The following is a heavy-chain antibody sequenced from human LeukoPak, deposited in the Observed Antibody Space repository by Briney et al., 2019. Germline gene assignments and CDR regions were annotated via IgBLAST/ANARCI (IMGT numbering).Heavy chain of an antibody. Sequence: GGSLRLSCAASGFTFSNYAMSCVRQAPGKGLEWVSAISGSGGSTYYADSVKGRFTISRDNSKNTLFLQMNSLRAEDTAVYYCAKDPRKSTMVRGVILFDPWGQGTLVTVSS. V-gene: IGHV3-23*01. J-gene: IGHJ5*02. CDR3: AKDPRKSTMVRGVILFDP. D-gene: IGHD3-10*01. CDR2: ISGSGGST. CDR1: GFTFSNYA.